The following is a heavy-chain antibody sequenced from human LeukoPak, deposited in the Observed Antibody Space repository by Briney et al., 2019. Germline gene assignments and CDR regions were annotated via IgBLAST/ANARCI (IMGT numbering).Heavy chain of an antibody. Sequence: GGSLRLSCVASGFAFSSYALTWVRQAPGKGLEWVAGISGSGDKTHNADSVRGRFTISRDNSKNTLYLQMSSLRVEDTAVYYCAKDIFEAVADDALDIWGQGTMVTVSS. J-gene: IGHJ3*02. CDR1: GFAFSSYA. V-gene: IGHV3-23*01. D-gene: IGHD6-19*01. CDR3: AKDIFEAVADDALDI. CDR2: ISGSGDKT.